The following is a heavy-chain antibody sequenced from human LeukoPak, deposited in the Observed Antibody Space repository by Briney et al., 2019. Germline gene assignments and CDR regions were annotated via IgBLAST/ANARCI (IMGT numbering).Heavy chain of an antibody. V-gene: IGHV3-30*03. J-gene: IGHJ3*02. D-gene: IGHD1-1*01. CDR3: ARVNDIGFDAFDI. CDR1: EFTFRSYD. CDR2: ISYDGSNK. Sequence: GGSLRLSCVASEFTFRSYDMHWVRQAPGKGLEWVAVISYDGSNKDYADSVKGRFTISRDNTKNTLFLQMNSLRAEDTAVYYCARVNDIGFDAFDIWGQGTMVTVSS.